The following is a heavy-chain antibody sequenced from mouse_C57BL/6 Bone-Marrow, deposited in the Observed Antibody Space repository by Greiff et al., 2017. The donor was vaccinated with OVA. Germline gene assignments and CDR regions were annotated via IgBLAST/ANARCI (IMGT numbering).Heavy chain of an antibody. CDR2: IHPNSGST. V-gene: IGHV1-64*01. Sequence: QVQLQQPGAELVKPGASVKLSCKASGYTFTSYWMHWVKQRPGQGLEWIGMIHPNSGSTNYNEKFKSKATLTVDKSSSTAYMQLSSLTSEDSAVYYCAIGAAYYSNYYFDYWGQGTTLTVSS. CDR3: AIGAAYYSNYYFDY. CDR1: GYTFTSYW. J-gene: IGHJ2*01. D-gene: IGHD2-5*01.